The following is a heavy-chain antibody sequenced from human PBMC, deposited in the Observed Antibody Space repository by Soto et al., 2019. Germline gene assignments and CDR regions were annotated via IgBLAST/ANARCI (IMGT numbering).Heavy chain of an antibody. CDR2: ISRDGGTK. CDR3: TGEVASGY. J-gene: IGHJ4*02. Sequence: SVGGVVQPGRSLRLSCAASGFTVSSYGMHWVRQAPGKGLEWVAVISRDGGTKYYADSVKGRFTISRDNSRNTLFLEMNSLRGDDMAVYYCTGEVASGYWGQGTLVTVSS. CDR1: GFTVSSYG. D-gene: IGHD2-8*02. V-gene: IGHV3-30*03.